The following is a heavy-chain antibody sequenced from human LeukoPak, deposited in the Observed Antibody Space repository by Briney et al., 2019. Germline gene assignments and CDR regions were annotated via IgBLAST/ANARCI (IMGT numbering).Heavy chain of an antibody. D-gene: IGHD1-26*01. Sequence: ASVKLSCKASGYTFTGYYMHWVRQAPGQELEWMGWINPNSGGTKYAQKFQGRVTMTRDTSISTAYMELSRLRSDDTAVYYCAREGHSWSSIDYWGQGTLVTVSS. CDR2: INPNSGGT. CDR1: GYTFTGYY. V-gene: IGHV1-2*02. J-gene: IGHJ4*02. CDR3: AREGHSWSSIDY.